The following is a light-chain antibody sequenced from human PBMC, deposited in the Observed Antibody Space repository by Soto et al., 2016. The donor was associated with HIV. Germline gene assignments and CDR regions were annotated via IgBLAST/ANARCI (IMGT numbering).Light chain of an antibody. CDR1: QSISSY. CDR2: AAS. V-gene: IGKV1-39*01. Sequence: DIQMTQSPSSLSASLGDRVTITCRASQSISSYLNWYQQKPGKAPKLLIYAASTLQSGVPSRFSGSGSGTDFTLTISRLQPEDFATYYCQQSYSTPIFTFGPGTKVEIK. J-gene: IGKJ3*01. CDR3: QQSYSTPIFT.